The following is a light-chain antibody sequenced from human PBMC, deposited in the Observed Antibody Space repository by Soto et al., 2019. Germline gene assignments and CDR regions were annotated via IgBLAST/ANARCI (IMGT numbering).Light chain of an antibody. J-gene: IGKJ5*01. V-gene: IGKV3-15*01. Sequence: EIVMTQSPATLSVSPGERATLYCRASQSVSINLAWYQQKPGQAPRLLIYGASTRATGIPARFSGSGSGTDFTLTISRLEPEDFAVYYCQQYGSSGTFGQGTQLEIK. CDR2: GAS. CDR3: QQYGSSGT. CDR1: QSVSIN.